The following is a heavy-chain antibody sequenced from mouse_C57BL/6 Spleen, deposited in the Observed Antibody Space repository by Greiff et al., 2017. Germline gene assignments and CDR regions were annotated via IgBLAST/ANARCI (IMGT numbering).Heavy chain of an antibody. CDR1: GYTFTSYW. Sequence: QVQLKESGAELVKPGASVKLSCKASGYTFTSYWMHWVKQRPGQGLEWIGMIHPNSGSTNYNEKFKSKATLTVDKSSSTAYMQLSSLTSEDSAVYYCARETGKNYAMDYWGQGTSVTVSS. V-gene: IGHV1-64*01. CDR2: IHPNSGST. D-gene: IGHD4-1*01. CDR3: ARETGKNYAMDY. J-gene: IGHJ4*01.